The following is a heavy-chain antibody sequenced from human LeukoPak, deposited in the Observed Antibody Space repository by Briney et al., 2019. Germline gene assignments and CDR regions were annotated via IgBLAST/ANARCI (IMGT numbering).Heavy chain of an antibody. CDR3: ASDYGSSGYYYPKFDY. J-gene: IGHJ4*02. CDR2: IIPIFGTA. V-gene: IGHV1-69*05. Sequence: SVKVSCKASGGTFSSYAISWVRQAPGQGLEWVGRIIPIFGTANYAQKFQGRVTITTDESTSTAYMELSSLRSEDTALYYCASDYGSSGYYYPKFDYWGQGTLVTVSS. D-gene: IGHD3-22*01. CDR1: GGTFSSYA.